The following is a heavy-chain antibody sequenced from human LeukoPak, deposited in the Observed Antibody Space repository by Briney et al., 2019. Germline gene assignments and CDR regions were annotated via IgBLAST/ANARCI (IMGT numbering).Heavy chain of an antibody. J-gene: IGHJ4*02. CDR2: ISYDGSNK. D-gene: IGHD6-13*01. CDR3: AKDNVAAAGRYFDY. CDR1: GFTFSKYG. Sequence: GGSLRLSCAASGFTFSKYGMHWVRQAPGKGLEWVALISYDGSNKYFADSVKGRFTIPRDNSKNTLYLQMHSLRAEDTAVYYCAKDNVAAAGRYFDYWGQGTLVTVSS. V-gene: IGHV3-30*18.